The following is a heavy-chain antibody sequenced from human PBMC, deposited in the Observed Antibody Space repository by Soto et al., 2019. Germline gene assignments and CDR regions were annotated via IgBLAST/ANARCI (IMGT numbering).Heavy chain of an antibody. V-gene: IGHV4-34*01. CDR1: GGSFSGYY. CDR3: ARGPGDCSGCRSWFDP. D-gene: IGHD2-15*01. J-gene: IGHJ5*02. Sequence: SETLSLTCAVYGGSFSGYYWIRIRQPPGKGLEWIGEINHSGSTNYNPSLKSRVTISVDTSKNQFSLKLSSVTAADTAVYYCARGPGDCSGCRSWFDPWGQGTLVTVSS. CDR2: INHSGST.